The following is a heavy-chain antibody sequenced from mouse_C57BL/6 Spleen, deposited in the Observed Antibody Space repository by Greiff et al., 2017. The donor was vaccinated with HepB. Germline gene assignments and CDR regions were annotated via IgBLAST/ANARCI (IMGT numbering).Heavy chain of an antibody. CDR3: ARGGDYAWFAY. Sequence: EVKLVESGGGLVKPGGSLKLSCAASGFTFSDYGMHWVRQAPEKGLEWVAYISSGSSTIYYADTVKGRVTISRDNAKRTLFLQLTSLRSEDTAVYYCARGGDYAWFAYWGQGTLVTVSA. CDR1: GFTFSDYG. J-gene: IGHJ3*01. D-gene: IGHD2-4*01. CDR2: ISSGSSTI. V-gene: IGHV5-17*01.